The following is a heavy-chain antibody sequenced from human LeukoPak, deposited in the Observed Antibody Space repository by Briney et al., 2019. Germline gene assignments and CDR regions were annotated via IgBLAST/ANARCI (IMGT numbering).Heavy chain of an antibody. Sequence: GGSLRLSCVVSGFTFSSCSMNWVRQAPGKGLEWVSYISSSSTTRYYADSVKGRFTISRDNAKNSLYLQMYSLRDEDSAVYYCARDPHIAAAGTIFDYWGQGTLVTVSS. CDR3: ARDPHIAAAGTIFDY. D-gene: IGHD6-13*01. V-gene: IGHV3-48*02. J-gene: IGHJ4*02. CDR1: GFTFSSCS. CDR2: ISSSSTTR.